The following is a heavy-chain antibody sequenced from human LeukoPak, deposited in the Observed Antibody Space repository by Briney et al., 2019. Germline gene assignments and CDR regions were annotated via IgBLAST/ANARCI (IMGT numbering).Heavy chain of an antibody. D-gene: IGHD3-22*01. CDR2: IYYSGST. V-gene: IGHV4-59*01. CDR1: GGSISSYY. CDR3: ARSSYDDNSGYYYSDY. J-gene: IGHJ4*02. Sequence: PSETLSLTCSVSGGSISSYYWSWIRQPPGKGLEWIGYIYYSGSTNYNPSLKSRVTMSVDTSNNQFSLKLSSVTAADTAVYYCARSSYDDNSGYYYSDYWGQGTLVTVSS.